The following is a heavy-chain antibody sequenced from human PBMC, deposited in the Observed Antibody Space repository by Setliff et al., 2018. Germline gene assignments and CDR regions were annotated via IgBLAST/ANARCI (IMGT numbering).Heavy chain of an antibody. CDR1: GGSLSSYY. J-gene: IGHJ4*02. V-gene: IGHV4-4*08. D-gene: IGHD1-26*01. CDR2: IYSSEST. Sequence: SETLSLTCTVSGGSLSSYYWSWIRQPPGKGLEWIGYIYSSESTNYSPSLKSRITISLDKSKSQFSLKLTSVTVADTAVYYCARGLHSGTYWGTRPLGLDYWGQGSLVTVSS. CDR3: ARGLHSGTYWGTRPLGLDY.